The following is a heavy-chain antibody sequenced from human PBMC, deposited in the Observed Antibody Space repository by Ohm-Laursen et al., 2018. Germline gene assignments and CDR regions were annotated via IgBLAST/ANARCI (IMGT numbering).Heavy chain of an antibody. CDR2: ISFTSDP. CDR3: ARDGSGWSRDV. J-gene: IGHJ6*02. D-gene: IGHD6-13*01. V-gene: IGHV3-69-1*01. Sequence: SLRLSCAASGFTFSPTGMTWDRQAPGKGLERVSTISFTSDPYYAESLRGRFTVSRDNTRNSVYLQMNSLRDEDTGVYYCARDGSGWSRDVWGQGTTVIVSS. CDR1: GFTFSPTG.